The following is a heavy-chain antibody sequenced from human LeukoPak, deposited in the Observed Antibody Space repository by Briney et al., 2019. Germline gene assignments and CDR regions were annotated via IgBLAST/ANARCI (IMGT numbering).Heavy chain of an antibody. J-gene: IGHJ4*02. CDR2: IYHSGST. CDR3: ARSGLGRGETDY. Sequence: SGTLSLTCAVSGGSISSSNWWSWVRQPPGKGLEWIGEIYHSGSTNYNPSLKSRVTIPVDKSKNQFSLKLSSVTAADTAVYYCARSGLGRGETDYWGQGTLVTVSS. V-gene: IGHV4-4*02. CDR1: GGSISSSNW. D-gene: IGHD3-16*01.